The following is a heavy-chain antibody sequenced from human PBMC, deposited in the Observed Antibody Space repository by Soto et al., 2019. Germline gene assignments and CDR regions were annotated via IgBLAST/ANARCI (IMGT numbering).Heavy chain of an antibody. CDR1: GFTFSNYW. D-gene: IGHD1-26*01. J-gene: IGHJ4*02. CDR2: ITSDGSST. CDR3: AKRGMGPYSFDY. V-gene: IGHV3-74*01. Sequence: EVQLVESGGGLVQPGGSLRLSCAASGFTFSNYWMHWVRQAPGKGLVWVSRITSDGSSTTYADSVKGRFTISRDNAKNTLYLQMNSLRAEDTAVYYCAKRGMGPYSFDYWGQGTLVTVSS.